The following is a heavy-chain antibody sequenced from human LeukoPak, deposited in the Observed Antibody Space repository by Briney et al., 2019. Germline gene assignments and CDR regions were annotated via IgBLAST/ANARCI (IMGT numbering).Heavy chain of an antibody. V-gene: IGHV3-11*04. CDR3: ARMVRGDYYYYGMHV. D-gene: IGHD3-10*01. CDR2: ISGSGPIV. CDR1: GFTFSDYY. J-gene: IGHJ6*02. Sequence: GGSLRLSCAASGFTFSDYYMTWIRQAPGKGLEWVSYISGSGPIVYYADSVKGRFSISRDNAKNSLYLQMNSLRAEDTAVYYCARMVRGDYYYYGMHVWGQGTTVTVSS.